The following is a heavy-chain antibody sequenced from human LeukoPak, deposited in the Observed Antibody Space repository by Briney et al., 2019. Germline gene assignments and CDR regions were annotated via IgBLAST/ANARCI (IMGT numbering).Heavy chain of an antibody. D-gene: IGHD4-17*01. V-gene: IGHV3-21*01. CDR1: GFTFSDYT. CDR3: ARPTTVTTISADAFDI. Sequence: GGSLRLSCAASGFTFSDYTMNWVRQAPGKGLEWVSSISSGGTYKYYADSVKGRFTISRDNAQNSLYLQMNSLRAEDSSIYYCARPTTVTTISADAFDIWGQGTMVTVSS. J-gene: IGHJ3*02. CDR2: ISSGGTYK.